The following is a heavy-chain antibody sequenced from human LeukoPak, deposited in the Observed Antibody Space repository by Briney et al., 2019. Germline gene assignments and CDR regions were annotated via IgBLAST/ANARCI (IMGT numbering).Heavy chain of an antibody. D-gene: IGHD3-9*01. CDR1: GYTFTGYY. CDR3: ARDPTYYDILTGYSAAEYFQH. V-gene: IGHV1-2*02. CDR2: INPNSGGT. Sequence: ASVKVSCKASGYTFTGYYMHWVRQAPGQGLEWMGWINPNSGGTNYAQKFQGRVTMTRDTSISTAYVGLSRLRSDDTAVYYCARDPTYYDILTGYSAAEYFQHWGQGTLVTVSS. J-gene: IGHJ1*01.